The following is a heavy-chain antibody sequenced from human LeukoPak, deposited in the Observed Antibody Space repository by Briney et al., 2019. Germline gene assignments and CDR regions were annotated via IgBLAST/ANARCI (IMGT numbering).Heavy chain of an antibody. CDR1: GFTFSSYA. V-gene: IGHV3-23*01. J-gene: IGHJ5*02. Sequence: QPGGSLRLSCAASGFTFSSYAMSWVRQAPGKGLEWVSAISGSGGSTYYADSVKGRFTISRDNSKNTLYLQMNSLRAEDTAVYYCTKGGYCSGGSCYLNWFDPWGQGTLVTVSS. D-gene: IGHD2-15*01. CDR3: TKGGYCSGGSCYLNWFDP. CDR2: ISGSGGST.